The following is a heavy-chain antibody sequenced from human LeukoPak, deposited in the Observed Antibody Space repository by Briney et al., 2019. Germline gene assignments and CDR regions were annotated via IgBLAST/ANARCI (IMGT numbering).Heavy chain of an antibody. CDR2: VWYDGKNK. D-gene: IGHD3-16*01. V-gene: IGHV3-33*06. CDR1: GFTFSSYG. J-gene: IGHJ6*02. CDR3: AKRGTRATHGMDV. Sequence: GGSLRLSCAASGFTFSSYGIHWVRQAPGKGLEWVAIVWYDGKNKFYGDSVKGRFTISRDNSKNTVDLQMNSLRVEDTAVYYCAKRGTRATHGMDVWGQGTTVTVSS.